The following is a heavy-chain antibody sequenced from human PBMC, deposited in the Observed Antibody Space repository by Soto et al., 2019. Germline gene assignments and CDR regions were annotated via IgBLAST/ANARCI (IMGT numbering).Heavy chain of an antibody. V-gene: IGHV3-53*02. CDR2: IYSSSGAT. CDR3: SRDKTQGAGWFDP. Sequence: EVQLVETGGGLIQAGGSLRLSCVASGFSVNINYMHWVRQAPGKGLEWVSVIYSSSGATYYAESVKGRFTISRDDVQNTVFLQMNSLRAEDTAIYYCSRDKTQGAGWFDPWGQGTLVTVSS. J-gene: IGHJ5*02. CDR1: GFSVNINY.